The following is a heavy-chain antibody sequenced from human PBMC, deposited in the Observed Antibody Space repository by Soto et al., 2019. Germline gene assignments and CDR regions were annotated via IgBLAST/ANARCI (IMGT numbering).Heavy chain of an antibody. D-gene: IGHD2-2*01. Sequence: QVHLVQSGAEVKTPGSSVKVSCKAAGGTFNTYTLIWVRQAPGHGLEWMGRIIPMLTVTNSAQKFQGRVTLTADKSTGTDFMELTSLRSDDTAIYYCSIGSWSAETFDIWGQGTMVTVSS. CDR2: IIPMLTVT. CDR3: SIGSWSAETFDI. V-gene: IGHV1-69*02. J-gene: IGHJ3*02. CDR1: GGTFNTYT.